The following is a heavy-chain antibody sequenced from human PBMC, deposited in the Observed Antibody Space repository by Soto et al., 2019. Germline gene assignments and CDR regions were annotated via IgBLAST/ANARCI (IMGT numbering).Heavy chain of an antibody. CDR1: GGSISSGGYY. CDR2: IYYSGST. Sequence: SETLSLTCTVSGGSISSGGYYWSWIRQHPGKGLEWIGYIYYSGSTYYNPSLKSRVTISVDTSKDQFSLKLSSVTAADTAVYYCAREADTAMVPGNYYMDVWGKGTTVTVSS. CDR3: AREADTAMVPGNYYMDV. V-gene: IGHV4-31*03. J-gene: IGHJ6*03. D-gene: IGHD5-18*01.